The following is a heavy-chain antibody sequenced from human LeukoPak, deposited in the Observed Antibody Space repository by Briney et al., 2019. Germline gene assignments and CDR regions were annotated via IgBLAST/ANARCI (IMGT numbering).Heavy chain of an antibody. V-gene: IGHV1-24*01. CDR2: FDPEDGET. Sequence: ASVKVSCKVSGYTLTELSMHWVRQAPGKGLGWMGGFDPEDGETIYAQKFQGRVTMTEDTSTDTAYMELSSLRSEDTAVYYCATVAWELLSPWGFDYWGQGTLVTVSS. J-gene: IGHJ4*02. CDR3: ATVAWELLSPWGFDY. D-gene: IGHD1-26*01. CDR1: GYTLTELS.